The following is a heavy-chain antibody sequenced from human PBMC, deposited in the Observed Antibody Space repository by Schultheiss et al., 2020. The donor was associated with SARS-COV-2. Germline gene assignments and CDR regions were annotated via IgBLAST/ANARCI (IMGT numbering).Heavy chain of an antibody. CDR2: ISSSSSYI. Sequence: GGSLRLSCAASGFTFSSYAMSWVRQAPGKGLEWVSSISSSSSYIYYADSVKGRFTISRDNAKNSLYLQMNSLRAEDTAVYYCARSSWSNFDYWGQGTLVTVSS. CDR1: GFTFSSYA. V-gene: IGHV3-21*01. J-gene: IGHJ4*02. D-gene: IGHD6-13*01. CDR3: ARSSWSNFDY.